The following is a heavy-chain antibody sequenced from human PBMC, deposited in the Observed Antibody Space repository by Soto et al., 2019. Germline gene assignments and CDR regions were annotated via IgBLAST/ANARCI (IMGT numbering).Heavy chain of an antibody. D-gene: IGHD6-19*01. J-gene: IGHJ6*02. CDR3: ATPGYSSGWYSNYYYYGMDV. CDR1: GVSISSSSYY. CDR2: IYYSGST. V-gene: IGHV4-39*01. Sequence: TSETLSLTCTVSGVSISSSSYYWGWIRQPPGKGLEWIGSIYYSGSTYYNPSLKSRVTISVDTSKNQFSLKLSSVTAADTAVYYCATPGYSSGWYSNYYYYGMDVWGQGTTVTVSS.